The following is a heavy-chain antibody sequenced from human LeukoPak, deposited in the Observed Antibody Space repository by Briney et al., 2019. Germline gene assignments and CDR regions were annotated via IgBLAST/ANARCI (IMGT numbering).Heavy chain of an antibody. CDR2: IHYSGST. Sequence: SETLSLTCTVSGGSISSYYWSWIRQPPGKGLEWIGYIHYSGSTHYNPSLKSRVTISVDTSKNQVSLKLSSVTAADTAVYYCARAFRMVRGVPPNWFDPWGQGTLVTVSS. D-gene: IGHD3-10*01. CDR1: GGSISSYY. V-gene: IGHV4-59*01. J-gene: IGHJ5*02. CDR3: ARAFRMVRGVPPNWFDP.